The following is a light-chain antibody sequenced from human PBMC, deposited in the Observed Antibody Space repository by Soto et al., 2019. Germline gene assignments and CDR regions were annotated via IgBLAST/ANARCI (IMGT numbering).Light chain of an antibody. CDR3: HQYGSSPWT. Sequence: EIMLTQSPGTLSLSPGERATLSCRASQSVSSSYLAWYQQRPGQAPRLLFYDASSRATGIPDRFSGSGSGTDFSLTISRLEPEDFAVYYCHQYGSSPWTFGQGTKV. CDR1: QSVSSSY. V-gene: IGKV3-20*01. CDR2: DAS. J-gene: IGKJ1*01.